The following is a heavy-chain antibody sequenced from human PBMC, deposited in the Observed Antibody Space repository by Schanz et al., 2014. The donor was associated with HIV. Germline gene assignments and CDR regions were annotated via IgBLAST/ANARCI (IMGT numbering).Heavy chain of an antibody. Sequence: VQLVESGGGVVQPGGSLRLSCVASGFPFSNFAMSWVRQDPGRGLEWVSAMSGSGGRRYYADSVKGRFTISRDNSKNTLYLQMTSLRADDTAVYYCAKPEYDSRGNSQSHFDSWGQGTLVTVSS. CDR1: GFPFSNFA. CDR2: MSGSGGRR. V-gene: IGHV3-23*04. D-gene: IGHD3-22*01. J-gene: IGHJ4*02. CDR3: AKPEYDSRGNSQSHFDS.